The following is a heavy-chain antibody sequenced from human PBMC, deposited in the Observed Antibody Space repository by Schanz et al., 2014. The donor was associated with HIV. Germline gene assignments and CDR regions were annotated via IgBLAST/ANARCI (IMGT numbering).Heavy chain of an antibody. CDR2: IWYDGSNK. CDR1: GFTLSTYG. J-gene: IGHJ6*02. CDR3: ARGSGPYYYYYGMDV. V-gene: IGHV3-33*01. D-gene: IGHD3-10*01. Sequence: QVQLVESGGRVVQPGRSLRLSCAASGFTLSTYGMHWVRQAPGKGLEWVAVIWYDGSNKYYADSVKGRFTISRDNSKNTLYLQMNSLRADDTAVYYCARGSGPYYYYYGMDVWGQGTTVTVSS.